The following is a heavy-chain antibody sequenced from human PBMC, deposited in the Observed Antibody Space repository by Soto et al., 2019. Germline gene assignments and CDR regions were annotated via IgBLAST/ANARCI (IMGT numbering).Heavy chain of an antibody. CDR3: ARHKGRYCSSTSCYRSYYYYGMDV. Sequence: GESLKLSCQCSGYNFASYWIGWVRQIPGKGLEWMGIIYPGDSDTRYIPSFQGQVTISADKSISTAYLQWSSLKASDTAMYYCARHKGRYCSSTSCYRSYYYYGMDVWGQGTTVTVSS. D-gene: IGHD2-2*02. CDR2: IYPGDSDT. V-gene: IGHV5-51*01. J-gene: IGHJ6*02. CDR1: GYNFASYW.